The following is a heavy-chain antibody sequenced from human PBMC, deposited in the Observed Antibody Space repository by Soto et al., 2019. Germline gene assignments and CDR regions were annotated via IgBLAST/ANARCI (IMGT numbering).Heavy chain of an antibody. V-gene: IGHV4-34*01. CDR3: ARGDTRARAYDFWSGSIDY. Sequence: NPSETLSLTCAVYGGSFSGYYWSWIRQPPGKGLEWIGEINHSGSTNYNPSLKSRVTISVDTSKTQFSLKLSPVTAADTAVYYCARGDTRARAYDFWSGSIDYWGPGTLVTVSS. D-gene: IGHD3-3*01. CDR2: INHSGST. J-gene: IGHJ4*02. CDR1: GGSFSGYY.